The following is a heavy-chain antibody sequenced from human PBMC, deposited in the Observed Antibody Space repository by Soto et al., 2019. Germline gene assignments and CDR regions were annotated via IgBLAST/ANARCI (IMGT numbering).Heavy chain of an antibody. CDR2: IIPIFGPA. Sequence: QVQLVQSGAEVKKPGSSVKVSCKASGGTLSRSAISWVRQAPGQGLEWMGGIIPIFGPAIYAQKLRGRVRIIADESTRTADMEMSSLRSDDTAVYYCGTGSSWTKVESWGKGTLVTVSS. CDR3: GTGSSWTKVES. D-gene: IGHD6-13*01. V-gene: IGHV1-69*01. J-gene: IGHJ4*02. CDR1: GGTLSRSA.